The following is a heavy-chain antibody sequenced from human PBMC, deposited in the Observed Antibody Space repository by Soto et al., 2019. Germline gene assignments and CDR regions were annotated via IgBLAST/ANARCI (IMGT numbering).Heavy chain of an antibody. D-gene: IGHD3-3*01. Sequence: QLHLVQSGVVVKKPGASVTVSCSASGYPVTAYYMHWVRQAPGRGLEWMGGINPATGAAKYTQTFQGRVTMPRDTSTSTVFMELSGLTSEDTAVFYCARGGGVGVAGSAAFDMWGQGTLVTVSS. V-gene: IGHV1-2*02. CDR2: INPATGAA. J-gene: IGHJ3*02. CDR1: GYPVTAYY. CDR3: ARGGGVGVAGSAAFDM.